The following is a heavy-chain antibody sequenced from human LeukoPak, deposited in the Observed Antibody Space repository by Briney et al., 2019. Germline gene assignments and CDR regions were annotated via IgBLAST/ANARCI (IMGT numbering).Heavy chain of an antibody. CDR1: GYTFTYYY. CDR3: ARNLYLGTSLPYYYYYYMDV. J-gene: IGHJ6*03. Sequence: ASVKVSCKASGYTFTYYYLHWVRQVPGQGLEWMGWINPTRGDTNYPQTFQGRVTLTRDTSISTAYMEVTSLKSDDTALYYCARNLYLGTSLPYYYYYYMDVWGEGTTVTVSS. CDR2: INPTRGDT. V-gene: IGHV1-2*02. D-gene: IGHD3-16*01.